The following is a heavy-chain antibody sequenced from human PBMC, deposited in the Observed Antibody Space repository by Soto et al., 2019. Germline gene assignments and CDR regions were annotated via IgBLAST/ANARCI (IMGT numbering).Heavy chain of an antibody. CDR1: GYNFINHW. V-gene: IGHV5-51*01. J-gene: IGHJ4*02. D-gene: IGHD3-22*01. CDR2: VYPDDSDT. Sequence: GESLKISCKGSGYNFINHWIAWVRQMPGKGLEWMGIVYPDDSDTRYSPSFQGQVTISADKSISTAYLQWSSLRASDTAMYYCAGHGNYYDSSGYSSPLDYWGQGTLVTVSS. CDR3: AGHGNYYDSSGYSSPLDY.